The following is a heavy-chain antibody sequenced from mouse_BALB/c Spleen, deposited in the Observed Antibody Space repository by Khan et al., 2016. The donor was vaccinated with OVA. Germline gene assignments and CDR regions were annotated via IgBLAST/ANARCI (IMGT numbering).Heavy chain of an antibody. CDR2: IWSGGST. D-gene: IGHD2-4*01. CDR3: AINYDYGEGLAY. CDR1: GFSLTTYG. J-gene: IGHJ3*01. Sequence: QVQLKESGPGLVQPSQSLSITCTVSGFSLTTYGVHWVRQSPGKGLEWLGVIWSGGSTDYNAAFISRLSISKDSSKSQVFFKMNSLQVNDTAIYYCAINYDYGEGLAYWGQGTLVTVSA. V-gene: IGHV2-2*02.